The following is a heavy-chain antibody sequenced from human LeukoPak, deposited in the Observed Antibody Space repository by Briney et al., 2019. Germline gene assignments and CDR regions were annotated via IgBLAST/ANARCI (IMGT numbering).Heavy chain of an antibody. CDR2: ISSSSSYI. Sequence: TGGSLRLSCAASGFTFSSYSMNWVRQAPGKGLEWVSSISSSSSYIYYADSVKGRFTISRVNAKNSLYLQMNSLRAEDTAVYYCAREPPDTAMGDYWGQGTLVTVSS. J-gene: IGHJ4*02. D-gene: IGHD5-18*01. V-gene: IGHV3-21*01. CDR1: GFTFSSYS. CDR3: AREPPDTAMGDY.